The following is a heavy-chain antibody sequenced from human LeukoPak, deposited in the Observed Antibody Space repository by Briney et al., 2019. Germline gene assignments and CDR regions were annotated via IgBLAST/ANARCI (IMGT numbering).Heavy chain of an antibody. CDR3: AKVHNDFWSGSGYFDN. CDR1: GFIFNTYA. J-gene: IGHJ4*02. CDR2: ISGGAGTT. D-gene: IGHD3-3*01. Sequence: PGGSLRLSCAASGFIFNTYAMSWVRQAPGKGLEWVSAISGGAGTTYYADSVKGRFTVSRDNSKNTMYLQMNSLRAEDTAVYYCAKVHNDFWSGSGYFDNWGQGTLVTVSS. V-gene: IGHV3-23*01.